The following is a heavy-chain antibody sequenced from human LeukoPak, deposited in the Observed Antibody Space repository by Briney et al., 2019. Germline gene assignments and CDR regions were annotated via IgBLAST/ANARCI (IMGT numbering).Heavy chain of an antibody. CDR3: ARDLAGPPQEAFDI. J-gene: IGHJ3*02. CDR2: TKQDGSEK. CDR1: GFTLSSYW. Sequence: GGSLRLSCAASGFTLSSYWMSWVRQAPGKGLEWVANTKQDGSEKYYVDSVKGRFTISRDNAKNSLYLQMNSLRAEDTAVYYCARDLAGPPQEAFDIWGQGTMVTVSS. V-gene: IGHV3-7*01.